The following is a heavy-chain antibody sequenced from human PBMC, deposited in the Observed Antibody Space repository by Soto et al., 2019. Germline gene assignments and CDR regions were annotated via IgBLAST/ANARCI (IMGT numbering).Heavy chain of an antibody. Sequence: QVQLVQSGAEVKTPGSSLKVSCKVSGSRFSNYIISWVRQAPGHGLEWLGRIIPIFNSTKDAQSFQGRVTLTADKSTSTASLELSSLRSDDTAVYYCAREGRGKKAGYNGLVSLGYWGQGTLVTVSS. J-gene: IGHJ4*02. D-gene: IGHD2-2*02. CDR2: IIPIFNST. CDR1: GSRFSNYI. CDR3: AREGRGKKAGYNGLVSLGY. V-gene: IGHV1-69*06.